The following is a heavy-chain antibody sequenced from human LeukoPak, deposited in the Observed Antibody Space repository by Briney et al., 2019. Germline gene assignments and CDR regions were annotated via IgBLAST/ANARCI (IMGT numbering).Heavy chain of an antibody. V-gene: IGHV3-23*01. CDR3: AKDRQQLVGNWFDP. CDR2: ISGSGGST. J-gene: IGHJ5*02. CDR1: GFTFSSYS. D-gene: IGHD6-13*01. Sequence: GGSLRLSCAASGFTFSSYSMNWVRQAPGKGLEWVSAISGSGGSTYYADSVKGRFTISRDNSKNTLYLQMNSLRAEDTAVYYCAKDRQQLVGNWFDPWGQGTLVTVSS.